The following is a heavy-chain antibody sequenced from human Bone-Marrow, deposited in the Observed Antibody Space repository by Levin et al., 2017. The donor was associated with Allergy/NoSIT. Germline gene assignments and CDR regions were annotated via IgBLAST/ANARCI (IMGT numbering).Heavy chain of an antibody. CDR1: GYTLSDYY. CDR2: ILPNSGVT. CDR3: ARGEQLAAFDP. V-gene: IGHV1-2*06. J-gene: IGHJ5*02. D-gene: IGHD1-26*01. Sequence: PSASVKVSCRASGYTLSDYYIHWVRQAPGQGLEWMGRILPNSGVTNSAQIFQGRVTMTRDTSLSTAYMELSRLTSDDTALYYCARGEQLAAFDPWGQGTLVTVSS.